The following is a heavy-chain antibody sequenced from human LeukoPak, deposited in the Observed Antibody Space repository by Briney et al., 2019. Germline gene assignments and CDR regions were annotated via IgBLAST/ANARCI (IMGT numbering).Heavy chain of an antibody. V-gene: IGHV4-34*01. CDR2: INHSGST. CDR1: GGSFSAYY. CDR3: ARGFWNFDL. J-gene: IGHJ2*01. Sequence: SETLSLTCAVYGGSFSAYYWSWIRQPPGKGLEWIGEINHSGSTNYNPSLKSRVTISVDTSKNQFSLKLSSVTAADTAVYYCARGFWNFDLWGRGTLVTVSS.